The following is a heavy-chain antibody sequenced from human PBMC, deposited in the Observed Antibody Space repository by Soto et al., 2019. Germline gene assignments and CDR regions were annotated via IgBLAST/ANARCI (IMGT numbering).Heavy chain of an antibody. J-gene: IGHJ1*01. CDR3: APHVPATGVLAS. Sequence: PSETLSLTCAVSGSSITTNFYWGWIRQPPGGGLEWIGRIYHSGSTYYNPTLKGRVSMSIDTTNNQFSLKLTSVTAADTALYFCAPHVPATGVLASWGQGTLVTVS. V-gene: IGHV4-38-2*01. D-gene: IGHD1-1*01. CDR2: IYHSGST. CDR1: GSSITTNFY.